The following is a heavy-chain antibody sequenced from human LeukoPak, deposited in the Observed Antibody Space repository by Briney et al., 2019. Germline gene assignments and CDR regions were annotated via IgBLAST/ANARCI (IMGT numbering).Heavy chain of an antibody. V-gene: IGHV4-61*01. Sequence: SETLSLTCTVSGGSVSSGSYYWSWIRQPPGRGLEWIGYIYYSGSTNYNPSLKSRVTISVDTSKNQFSLKLSSVTAADTAVYYCARNRVADDYWGQGTLVTVSS. CDR2: IYYSGST. D-gene: IGHD2-15*01. J-gene: IGHJ4*02. CDR1: GGSVSSGSYY. CDR3: ARNRVADDY.